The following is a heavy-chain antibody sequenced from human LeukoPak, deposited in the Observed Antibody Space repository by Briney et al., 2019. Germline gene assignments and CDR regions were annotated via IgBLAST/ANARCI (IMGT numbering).Heavy chain of an antibody. V-gene: IGHV4-34*01. Sequence: SETLSLTCAVYGGSFSGYYWSWIRQPPGKGLEWIGEINHSRSTNYNPSLKSRVTISVDTSKNQFSLKLSSVTAADTAVYYCARRRIPRAFDYWGQGTPVTVSS. CDR1: GGSFSGYY. D-gene: IGHD5-18*01. J-gene: IGHJ4*02. CDR3: ARRRIPRAFDY. CDR2: INHSRST.